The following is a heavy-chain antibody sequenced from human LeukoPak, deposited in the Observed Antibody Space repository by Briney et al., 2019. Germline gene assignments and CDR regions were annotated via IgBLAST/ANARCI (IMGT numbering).Heavy chain of an antibody. CDR3: ARAYYGSGSYYVDY. V-gene: IGHV1-69*02. CDR1: GGTFISYT. CDR2: IIPILGIA. D-gene: IGHD3-10*01. J-gene: IGHJ4*02. Sequence: XKASGGTFISYTISWVRQAPGQGLEWMGRIIPILGIANYAQKFQGRVTITADKSTSTAYMELSSLRSEDTAVYYCARAYYGSGSYYVDYWGQGTLVTVSS.